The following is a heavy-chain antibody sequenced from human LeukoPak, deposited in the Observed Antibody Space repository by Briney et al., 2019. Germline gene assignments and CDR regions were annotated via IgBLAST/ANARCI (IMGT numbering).Heavy chain of an antibody. V-gene: IGHV4-59*10. CDR2: IYTSGST. Sequence: SETLSLTCAVYGGSFSGYYWSWTRQPAGKGLEWIGRIYTSGSTNYNPSLKSRVTMSVDTSKNQFSLKLSSVTAADTAVYYCARDLVDTAMVTGGFDYWGQGTLVTVSS. J-gene: IGHJ4*02. CDR1: GGSFSGYY. D-gene: IGHD5-18*01. CDR3: ARDLVDTAMVTGGFDY.